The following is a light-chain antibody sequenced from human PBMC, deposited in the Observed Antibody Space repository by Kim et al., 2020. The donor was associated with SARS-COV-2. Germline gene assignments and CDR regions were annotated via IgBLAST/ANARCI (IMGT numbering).Light chain of an antibody. V-gene: IGKV1-39*01. CDR3: QQSYSPPRT. CDR1: QSISSY. J-gene: IGKJ2*01. Sequence: DIQMTQSPSSLSASVGDRVTITCRASQSISSYLNWYQQKPGKAPKVLIYAASSLQSGVPSRFSGSGSGTDFTLTITSLQLEDFATYYWQQSYSPPRTFGQGTKLEI. CDR2: AAS.